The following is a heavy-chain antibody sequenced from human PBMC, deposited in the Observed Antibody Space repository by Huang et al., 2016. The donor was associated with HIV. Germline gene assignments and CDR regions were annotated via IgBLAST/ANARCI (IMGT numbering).Heavy chain of an antibody. CDR2: INHSGTA. CDR1: GGSFNNYY. Sequence: QVHLQQWGAGVLKPSETLSLTCAVYGGSFNNYYWSWVRQLPGRRLEWIGEINHSGTANYNPPLKNRGTMPVDPSKNQFSLRLASVTAADTAVYYCARVPTPSYYDPWDSSPAHEDVYYYNMDVWGQGTTVIVSS. V-gene: IGHV4-34*02. CDR3: ARVPTPSYYDPWDSSPAHEDVYYYNMDV. J-gene: IGHJ6*02. D-gene: IGHD3-10*01.